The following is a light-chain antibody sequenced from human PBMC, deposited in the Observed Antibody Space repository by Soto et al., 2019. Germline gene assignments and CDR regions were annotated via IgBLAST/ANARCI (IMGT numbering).Light chain of an antibody. CDR3: QQRSNGPRT. J-gene: IGKJ2*01. CDR2: DAS. V-gene: IGKV3-11*01. Sequence: EIVLTQSPATLSLSPGERATLSCRASQSVSSSLGWYQQKPGQAPRLLIYDASNRATGIPARFSGSGSGTDFILTISSLEPEDFAVYYCQQRSNGPRTFGQGTKLEIK. CDR1: QSVSSS.